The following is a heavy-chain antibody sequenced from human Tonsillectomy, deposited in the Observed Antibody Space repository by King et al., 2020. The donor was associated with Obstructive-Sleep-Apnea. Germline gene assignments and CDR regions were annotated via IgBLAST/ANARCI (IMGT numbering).Heavy chain of an antibody. V-gene: IGHV4-59*08. CDR1: GGSISSYY. J-gene: IGHJ4*02. CDR2: IYYSGST. D-gene: IGHD3-16*01. Sequence: QLQESGPGLVKPSETLSLTCTVSGGSISSYYWSWIRQPPGKGLEWIGYIYYSGSTNYNPSLKSRVTISVDTSKNQFSLKLSSVTAADTAVYYCAGGEWGFDYWGQGTLVTVSS. CDR3: AGGEWGFDY.